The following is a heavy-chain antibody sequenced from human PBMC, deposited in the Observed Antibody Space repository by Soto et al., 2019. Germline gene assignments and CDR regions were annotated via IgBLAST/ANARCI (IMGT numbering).Heavy chain of an antibody. CDR3: ARGVYDSTGPHFDY. CDR1: GGSISSGGYY. CDR2: IYYSGST. Sequence: SETLSLTCTVSGGSISSGGYYWSWIRQHPGKGLEWIGYIYYSGSTYYNPSLKSRVTISVDTSKNQFSLKLSSVTAADTAVYYCARGVYDSTGPHFDYWGQGTLVTVSS. J-gene: IGHJ4*02. D-gene: IGHD2-8*01. V-gene: IGHV4-31*03.